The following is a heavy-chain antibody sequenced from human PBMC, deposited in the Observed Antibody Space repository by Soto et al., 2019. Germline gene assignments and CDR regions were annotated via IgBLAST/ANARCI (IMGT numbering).Heavy chain of an antibody. CDR3: AGGPRGYDS. V-gene: IGHV4-59*01. CDR2: IYYSGST. D-gene: IGHD3-3*01. CDR1: RGSMNNYY. J-gene: IGHJ4*02. Sequence: QVQLQESGPGLVKPSETLSLTCTVSRGSMNNYYWSWIRQPPGKGLEWIGYIYYSGSTNYNPSLKSRVTISVDTYKNQFSLKLSSVTAADAAVYYWAGGPRGYDSWGQGTLVTVSS.